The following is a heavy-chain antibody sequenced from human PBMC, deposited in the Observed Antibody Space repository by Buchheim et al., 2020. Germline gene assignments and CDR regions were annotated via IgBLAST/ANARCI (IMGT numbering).Heavy chain of an antibody. CDR2: ISGIGDGT. V-gene: IGHV3-23*04. D-gene: IGHD3-3*01. J-gene: IGHJ5*02. Sequence: EVQLVESGGGLVQPGGSLRLSCAASGFTFSSYAMSWVRQAPGKGLEWVSSISGIGDGTYYADSVKGRFTISRDNSKNTLYLQMNSLRAEDTALYYCAKDRIFGVVSRPNWFDPWGQGT. CDR3: AKDRIFGVVSRPNWFDP. CDR1: GFTFSSYA.